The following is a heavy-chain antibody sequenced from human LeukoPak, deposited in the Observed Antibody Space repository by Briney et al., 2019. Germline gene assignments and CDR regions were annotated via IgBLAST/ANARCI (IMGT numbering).Heavy chain of an antibody. CDR3: ARDNAPYYVDAFDI. J-gene: IGHJ3*02. Sequence: GGSLRLSCAASGFTFSSHSMNWVRQAPGKGLEWVSYISSSSSTIYYADSVKGRFTISRDNAKNSLYLQMNSLRAEDTAVYYCARDNAPYYVDAFDIWGQGTMVTVSS. V-gene: IGHV3-48*04. CDR2: ISSSSSTI. D-gene: IGHD1-26*01. CDR1: GFTFSSHS.